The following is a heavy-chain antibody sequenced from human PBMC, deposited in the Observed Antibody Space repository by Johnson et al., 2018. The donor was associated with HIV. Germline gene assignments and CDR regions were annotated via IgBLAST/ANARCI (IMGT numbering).Heavy chain of an antibody. Sequence: VQLVESGGGLVEPGGSLRLSCAVSGFNFNNAWMSWVRQAPGQGLEWLGRIKSKTDGGTTAYAAPVKGRFTISRDDSKTTLYVQMNSLKTEDTAVYYCTREWELIWYAFDIWGQGTMVTVSS. V-gene: IGHV3-15*01. CDR3: TREWELIWYAFDI. J-gene: IGHJ3*02. CDR2: IKSKTDGGTT. CDR1: GFNFNNAW. D-gene: IGHD3-10*01.